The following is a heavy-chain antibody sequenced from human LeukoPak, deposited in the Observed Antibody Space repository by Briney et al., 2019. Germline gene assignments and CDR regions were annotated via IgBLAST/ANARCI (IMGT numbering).Heavy chain of an antibody. CDR2: IYPNSGGT. CDR1: VYTFTGYY. CDR3: ARGLGYYYDSSGYPH. Sequence: GASVKVSCKASVYTFTGYYLHWVRQAPGQGLEWVGWIYPNSGGTNYAQKFQGRVTMTRDTSISTAYMELSRLRSDDTAVYYCARGLGYYYDSSGYPHWGQGTLVTVSS. D-gene: IGHD3-22*01. V-gene: IGHV1-2*02. J-gene: IGHJ4*02.